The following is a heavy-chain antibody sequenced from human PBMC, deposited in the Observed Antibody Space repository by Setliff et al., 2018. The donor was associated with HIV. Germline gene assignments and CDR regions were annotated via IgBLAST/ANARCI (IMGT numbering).Heavy chain of an antibody. CDR3: ATGGWFDY. Sequence: GESLTISCAASGFTFSGYEMNWVRQAPGKGPEWIAYISASSDTINYADSVEGRFTISRDNAMNSLYLQMNSLRAEDTALYYCATGGWFDYWGQGVLVTVSS. D-gene: IGHD6-19*01. CDR1: GFTFSGYE. J-gene: IGHJ4*02. V-gene: IGHV3-48*03. CDR2: ISASSDTI.